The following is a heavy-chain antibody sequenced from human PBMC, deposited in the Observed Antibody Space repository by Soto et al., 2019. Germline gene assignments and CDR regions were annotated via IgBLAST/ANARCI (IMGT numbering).Heavy chain of an antibody. CDR3: AKDFTIFGVGTDFDY. Sequence: GGSLRLSCAASGFTFSSYAMSWVRQAPGKGLEWVSAISGSGGSTYYADSVKGRFTISRDNSKNTLYLQMNSLRAEDTAVYYCAKDFTIFGVGTDFDYWGQGTLVTVSS. V-gene: IGHV3-23*01. CDR2: ISGSGGST. CDR1: GFTFSSYA. D-gene: IGHD3-3*01. J-gene: IGHJ4*02.